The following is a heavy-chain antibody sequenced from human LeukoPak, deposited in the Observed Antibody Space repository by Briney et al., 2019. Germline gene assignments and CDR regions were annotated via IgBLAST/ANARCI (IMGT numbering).Heavy chain of an antibody. CDR3: ARGRYNWFDP. Sequence: PSETLSLTCTVSGGSISSGGYYCSWIRQPAGKGLEWIGRIYTSGSTNYNPSLKSRVTISVDTSKNQFSLKLSSVTAADTAVYYCARGRYNWFDPWGQGTLVTVSS. CDR1: GGSISSGGYY. V-gene: IGHV4-61*02. CDR2: IYTSGST. J-gene: IGHJ5*02.